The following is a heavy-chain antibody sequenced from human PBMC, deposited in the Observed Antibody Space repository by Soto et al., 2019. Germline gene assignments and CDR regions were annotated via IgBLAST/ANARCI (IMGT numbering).Heavy chain of an antibody. J-gene: IGHJ4*02. V-gene: IGHV1-18*01. Sequence: QVQLVQSGAEVKKPGASVKVSCKASGYTFTSYGISWVRQAPGQGLEWMGWISAYNGNTNSAKKLQGRVTMATDTKTSPAYMGLRCLRPDDTAADYWARVWYDYGGQIMDYWGQGTLVTVSS. CDR3: ARVWYDYGGQIMDY. D-gene: IGHD4-17*01. CDR1: GYTFTSYG. CDR2: ISAYNGNT.